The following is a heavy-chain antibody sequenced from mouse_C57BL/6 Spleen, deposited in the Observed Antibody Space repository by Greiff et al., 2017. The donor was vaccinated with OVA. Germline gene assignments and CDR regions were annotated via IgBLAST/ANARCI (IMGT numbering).Heavy chain of an antibody. CDR2: FYPGSGSI. CDR3: ARHEEGYYSNSRYAMDY. D-gene: IGHD2-5*01. Sequence: QVQLQQSGAELVKPGASVKLSCKASGYTFTEYTIHWVKQRSGQGLEWIGWFYPGSGSIKYNEKFKDKATLTADKSSSIVYMELSRLTSEDSAVYFCARHEEGYYSNSRYAMDYWGQGTSVTVSS. CDR1: GYTFTEYT. V-gene: IGHV1-62-2*01. J-gene: IGHJ4*01.